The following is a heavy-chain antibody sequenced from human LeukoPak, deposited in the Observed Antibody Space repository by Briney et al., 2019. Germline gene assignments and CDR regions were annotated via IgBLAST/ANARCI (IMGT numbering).Heavy chain of an antibody. D-gene: IGHD5-12*01. CDR2: IGSAGDT. CDR3: ARGALVATSDGAFDI. V-gene: IGHV3-13*01. J-gene: IGHJ3*02. CDR1: GFTFSSYD. Sequence: GGSLRLSCAASGFTFSSYDMHWVRHATGKGLEWVSAIGSAGDTYYPGSVKGRFTISRENAKNSLYLQMNSLRAGDTAVYYCARGALVATSDGAFDIWGQGTMVTVSS.